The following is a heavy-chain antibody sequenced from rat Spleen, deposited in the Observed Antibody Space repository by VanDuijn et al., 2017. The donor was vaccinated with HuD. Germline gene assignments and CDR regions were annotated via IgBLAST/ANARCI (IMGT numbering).Heavy chain of an antibody. CDR2: ITYDGSSI. CDR1: GFTFSNYG. V-gene: IGHV5-29*01. Sequence: EVQLVESGGGLVQPGRSLKLSCAASGFTFSNYGLAWVRQAPTKGLEWVATITYDGSSIYYRDSVKGRITISRDNAKSTLYLQVDSLRSEDTATYYCARENWVFDYWGQGVMVTVSS. CDR3: ARENWVFDY. J-gene: IGHJ2*01. D-gene: IGHD5-1*01.